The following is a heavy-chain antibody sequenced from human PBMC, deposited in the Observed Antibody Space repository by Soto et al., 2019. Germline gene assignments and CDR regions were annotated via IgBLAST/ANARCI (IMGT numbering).Heavy chain of an antibody. Sequence: SETLSLTCTVSGGSISSYYWSWIRQPPGKGLEWIGYIYYSGSTNYNPSLKSRVTISVDTSKNQFSLKLNSVTAADTAVYYCAREISSWYFDYWGQGTLVTVSS. CDR2: IYYSGST. J-gene: IGHJ4*02. CDR1: GGSISSYY. V-gene: IGHV4-59*01. D-gene: IGHD6-13*01. CDR3: AREISSWYFDY.